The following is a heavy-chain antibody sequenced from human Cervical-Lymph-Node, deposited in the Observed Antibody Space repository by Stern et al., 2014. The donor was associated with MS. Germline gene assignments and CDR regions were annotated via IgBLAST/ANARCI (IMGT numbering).Heavy chain of an antibody. CDR1: GFTFSSYS. J-gene: IGHJ4*02. Sequence: EVQLVESGGGLVKPGGSLRLSCAASGFTFSSYSMNWVRQAPGTGLEWVASINSGGSYIYYADSLYGRFTISRDNAKNSLYLQMNSLRAEDTAVYYCARGRGSNYRYYFDYWGQGTLVTVSS. V-gene: IGHV3-21*01. CDR2: INSGGSYI. CDR3: ARGRGSNYRYYFDY. D-gene: IGHD4-11*01.